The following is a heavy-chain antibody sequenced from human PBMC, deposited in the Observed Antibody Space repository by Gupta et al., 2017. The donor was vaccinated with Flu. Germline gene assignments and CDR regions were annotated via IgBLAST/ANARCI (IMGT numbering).Heavy chain of an antibody. V-gene: IGHV3-23*01. Sequence: VRQGPGRGLEWVSGMSGSGGITYYADSVRGRFTISRDNSKNTLYLQMNSLRGEDTGVYYCAKVGGFLPHAYNYHMDVWGKGTTVTVSS. J-gene: IGHJ6*03. CDR3: AKVGGFLPHAYNYHMDV. CDR2: MSGSGGIT. D-gene: IGHD2-15*01.